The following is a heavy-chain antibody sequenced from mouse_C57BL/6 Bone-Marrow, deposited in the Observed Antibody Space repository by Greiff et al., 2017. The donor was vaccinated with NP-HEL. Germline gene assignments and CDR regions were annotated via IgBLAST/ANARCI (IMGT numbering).Heavy chain of an antibody. CDR3: ARRGYGSSWGFAY. J-gene: IGHJ3*01. Sequence: VKLKQSGPELVKPGASVKISCKASGYAFSSSWMNWVKQRPGKGLEWIGRIYPGDGDTNYNGKFKGKATLTADKSSSTAYMQLSSLTSEDSAVYCCARRGYGSSWGFAYWGQGTLVTVSA. D-gene: IGHD1-1*01. V-gene: IGHV1-82*01. CDR1: GYAFSSSW. CDR2: IYPGDGDT.